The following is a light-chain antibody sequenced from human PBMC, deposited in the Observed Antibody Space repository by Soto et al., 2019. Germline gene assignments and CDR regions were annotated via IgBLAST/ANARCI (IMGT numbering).Light chain of an antibody. CDR2: GAS. V-gene: IGKV3-20*01. J-gene: IGKJ3*01. Sequence: EIVLTQSPGTLSLSPGESATLSCKASESVYINSFAWYYQKPGQPPRLLIYGASTRATGIPDRFSGSGSGPDFVLSINRLEVEDSGMYYCQQYGASPFTLGPGTRVDFK. CDR3: QQYGASPFT. CDR1: ESVYINS.